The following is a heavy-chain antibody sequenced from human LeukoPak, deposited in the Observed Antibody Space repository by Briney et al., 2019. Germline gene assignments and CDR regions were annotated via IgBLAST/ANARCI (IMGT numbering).Heavy chain of an antibody. CDR3: AKDPFCGGGACYGMDV. D-gene: IGHD2-21*01. V-gene: IGHV3-23*01. CDR1: GFPFSIFA. CDR2: FSCSGGST. J-gene: IGHJ6*01. Sequence: GGSLRLSCAASGFPFSIFAMCWVRQAPGEGLEWVSGFSCSGGSTDYADSVKGRFTISRDNAENTLYLQMNSLRAEDTAMYYCAKDPFCGGGACYGMDVWGQGTTVTVSS.